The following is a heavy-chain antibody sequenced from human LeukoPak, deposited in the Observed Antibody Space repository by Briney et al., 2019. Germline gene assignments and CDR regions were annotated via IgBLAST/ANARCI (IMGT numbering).Heavy chain of an antibody. CDR2: IIPIFGTA. D-gene: IGHD2-2*01. V-gene: IGHV1-69*13. Sequence: SVKVSCKASGDTFSSYAISWVRQAPGQGLECMGGIIPIFGTANYAQKFQGRVTITADESTSTAYMELSSLGSEDTAVYYCARDRCSSTSCYPPYAFDIWGQGTMVTVSS. J-gene: IGHJ3*02. CDR1: GDTFSSYA. CDR3: ARDRCSSTSCYPPYAFDI.